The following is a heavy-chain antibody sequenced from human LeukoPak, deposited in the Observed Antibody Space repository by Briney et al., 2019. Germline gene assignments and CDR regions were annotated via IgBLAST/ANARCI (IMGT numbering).Heavy chain of an antibody. Sequence: SETLSLTCAVYGGSFSGYYWSWIRQPPGKGLEWIGEINHSGSTNYNPSLKSRVTIPVDTSKNQFSLKLSSVTAADTAVYYCARGQLGAEYFQHWGQGTLVTVSS. CDR2: INHSGST. CDR1: GGSFSGYY. V-gene: IGHV4-34*01. D-gene: IGHD6-13*01. J-gene: IGHJ1*01. CDR3: ARGQLGAEYFQH.